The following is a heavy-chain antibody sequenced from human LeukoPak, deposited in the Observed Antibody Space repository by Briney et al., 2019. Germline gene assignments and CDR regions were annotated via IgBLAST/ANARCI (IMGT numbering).Heavy chain of an antibody. CDR2: IYPGDSDT. J-gene: IGHJ3*02. CDR1: GYSFTSYW. D-gene: IGHD3-9*01. V-gene: IGHV5-51*01. CDR3: ARLGPIYYDILTGYDAFDI. Sequence: GESLKISCKGSGYSFTSYWIGWVRQMPGKGLEWMGIIYPGDSDTRYSPSFQGQVTISADKSISTAYLQWSSLKASDTAMYYCARLGPIYYDILTGYDAFDIWGQGTMVTVSS.